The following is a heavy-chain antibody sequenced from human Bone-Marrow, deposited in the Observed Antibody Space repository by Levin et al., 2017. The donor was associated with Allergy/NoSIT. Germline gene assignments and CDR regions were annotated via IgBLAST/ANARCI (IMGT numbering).Heavy chain of an antibody. CDR1: GFNFSIYG. Sequence: GGSLRLSCAASGFNFSIYGMNWVRQAPGKGLEWVSSISSSSSNIYHADSLKGRFTISRDNAKTSLYLQMKSLRAEDTAVYYCARDRTNGILTNYGMDVWGQGTTVTVSS. D-gene: IGHD3-9*01. V-gene: IGHV3-21*04. J-gene: IGHJ6*02. CDR3: ARDRTNGILTNYGMDV. CDR2: ISSSSSNI.